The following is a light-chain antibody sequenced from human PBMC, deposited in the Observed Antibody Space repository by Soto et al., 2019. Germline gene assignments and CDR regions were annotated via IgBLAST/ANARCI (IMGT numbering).Light chain of an antibody. CDR3: QQTYSIPLT. J-gene: IGKJ4*01. Sequence: DIQVTQSPSTLCASVGDRVTITCRASQTINNYLNWYQQKPGRAPKLLIYAAYNLQSGAPSRFSGSGSGTDFTLAISALQPDDFATYFCQQTYSIPLTFGGGTKVDIK. V-gene: IGKV1-39*01. CDR2: AAY. CDR1: QTINNY.